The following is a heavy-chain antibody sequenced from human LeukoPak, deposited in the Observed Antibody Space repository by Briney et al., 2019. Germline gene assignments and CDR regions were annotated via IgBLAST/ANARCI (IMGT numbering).Heavy chain of an antibody. CDR2: ISHSGST. J-gene: IGHJ4*02. CDR3: ARPGDTSGYFYYLDY. CDR1: GGSFSGYY. D-gene: IGHD3-22*01. V-gene: IGHV4-34*01. Sequence: LETLSLTCAVYGGSFSGYYWSWIRQPPGKGLEWIGEISHSGSTNYNASLKSRVTISVDTSKAQFSLKLSSVTAADSGVYNCARPGDTSGYFYYLDYWGQGILVTVSS.